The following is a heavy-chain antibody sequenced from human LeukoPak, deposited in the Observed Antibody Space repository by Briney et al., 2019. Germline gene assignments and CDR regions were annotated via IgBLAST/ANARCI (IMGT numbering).Heavy chain of an antibody. J-gene: IGHJ4*02. CDR1: GYTFSGYY. Sequence: ASVKVSCKASGYTFSGYYMHWVRQAPGQGLEWMGWINPNSGGIKYAQKFQGRVTMTRDTSISTVYVELSRLTSDDTAVYYCARTGGYFDYWGQGTLVTVSS. D-gene: IGHD7-27*01. CDR3: ARTGGYFDY. CDR2: INPNSGGI. V-gene: IGHV1-2*02.